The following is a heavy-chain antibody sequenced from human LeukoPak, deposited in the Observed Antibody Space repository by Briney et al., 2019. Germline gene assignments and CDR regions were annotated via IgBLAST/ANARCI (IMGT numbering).Heavy chain of an antibody. CDR2: ISTSGGTI. CDR3: ARDDCSGGSCFSKDAFDI. CDR1: GFTFSDYY. Sequence: GGSLRLSCAASGFTFSDYYMSWIRQAPGKGLEWVSYISTSGGTIYYADSVKGRFTISRDNAKNSLYLQLNSLRAEDTAVYYCARDDCSGGSCFSKDAFDIWGQGTMVTVS. J-gene: IGHJ3*02. V-gene: IGHV3-11*04. D-gene: IGHD2-15*01.